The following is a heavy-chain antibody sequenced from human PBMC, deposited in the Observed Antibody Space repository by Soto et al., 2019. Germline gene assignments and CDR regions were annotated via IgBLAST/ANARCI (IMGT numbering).Heavy chain of an antibody. D-gene: IGHD3-10*01. J-gene: IGHJ4*02. CDR1: GYTFSSYA. CDR2: IIPIFGTA. CDR3: ARANILWFGESPSPDFYY. V-gene: IGHV1-69*13. Sequence: GASVKVSCKASGYTFSSYAISWVRQAPGQGLEWMGGIIPIFGTANYAQKFQGRVAITADESTSTAYMELSSLRSEDTAVYYCARANILWFGESPSPDFYYWGQGTLVTVSS.